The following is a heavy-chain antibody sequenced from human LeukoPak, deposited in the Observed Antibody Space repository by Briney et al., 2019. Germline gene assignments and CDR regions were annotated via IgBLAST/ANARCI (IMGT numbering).Heavy chain of an antibody. V-gene: IGHV3-7*01. D-gene: IGHD3-10*01. Sequence: PGGSLRLSCAPSGFTFSRYWMSWVRQAPGQGLEWLANIKQDGSEKYYVDSVKGRFTISRDNAKNSLYLQMNSLRAEDTAVYYCARETPLWFGEDWGQGTLVTVSS. CDR1: GFTFSRYW. CDR2: IKQDGSEK. CDR3: ARETPLWFGED. J-gene: IGHJ4*02.